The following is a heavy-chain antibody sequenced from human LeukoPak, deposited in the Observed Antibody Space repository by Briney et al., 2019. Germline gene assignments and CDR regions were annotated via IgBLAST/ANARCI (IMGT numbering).Heavy chain of an antibody. J-gene: IGHJ4*02. CDR2: IIPIFGTA. D-gene: IGHD3-9*01. CDR1: GGTFSSYA. V-gene: IGHV1-69*06. Sequence: SVKVSCKASGGTFSSYAISWVRQAPGQGPEWMGGIIPIFGTANYAQKFQGRVTIAADKSTSTAYMELSSLRSDDTAVYYCARVRGPYYDILTGYSGFDYWGQGTLVTVSS. CDR3: ARVRGPYYDILTGYSGFDY.